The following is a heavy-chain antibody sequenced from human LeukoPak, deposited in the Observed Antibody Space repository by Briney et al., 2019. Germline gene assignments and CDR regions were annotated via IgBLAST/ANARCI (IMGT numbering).Heavy chain of an antibody. CDR3: AKDGYCNGGSCYDF. V-gene: IGHV3-30*18. J-gene: IGHJ4*02. D-gene: IGHD2-15*01. Sequence: PGGSLRLSCAASGFTFSNYGMHWVRQAPGKGLEWVAIISHGGSNKYYADSVEGRFTISRDNSKNTLYLQMNSLRAEDTAIYYCAKDGYCNGGSCYDFWGQGTLVTVSS. CDR2: ISHGGSNK. CDR1: GFTFSNYG.